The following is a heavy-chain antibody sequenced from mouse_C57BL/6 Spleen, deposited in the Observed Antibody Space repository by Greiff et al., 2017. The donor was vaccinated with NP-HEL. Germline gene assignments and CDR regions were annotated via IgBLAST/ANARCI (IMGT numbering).Heavy chain of an antibody. CDR3: AIYYYGSSYEFAY. D-gene: IGHD1-1*01. CDR2: IYPGDGDT. CDR1: GYAFSSSW. Sequence: QVQLQQSGPELVKPGASVKISCKASGYAFSSSWMNWVKQRPGKGLEWIGRIYPGDGDTNYNGQFKGKATLTADNSSSTAYMQLSSLTSEDSAVYFCAIYYYGSSYEFAYWGQGTLVTVSA. V-gene: IGHV1-82*01. J-gene: IGHJ3*01.